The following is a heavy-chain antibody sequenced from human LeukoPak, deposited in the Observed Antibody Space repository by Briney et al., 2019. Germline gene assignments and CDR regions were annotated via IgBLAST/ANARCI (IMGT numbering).Heavy chain of an antibody. J-gene: IGHJ1*01. CDR3: ARDPEYSSSWYVRWYFQH. CDR2: INPSGGST. Sequence: ASVKVSCKASGYTFTSYYMHWVRQASGQGLEWMGIINPSGGSTSYAQKFQGRVTMTRDTSTSTAYMELRSLRSDDTAVYYCARDPEYSSSWYVRWYFQHWGQGTLVTVSS. V-gene: IGHV1-46*01. CDR1: GYTFTSYY. D-gene: IGHD6-13*01.